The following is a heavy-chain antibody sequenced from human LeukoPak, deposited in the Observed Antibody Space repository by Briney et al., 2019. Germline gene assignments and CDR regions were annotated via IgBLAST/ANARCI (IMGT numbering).Heavy chain of an antibody. D-gene: IGHD6-13*01. Sequence: PSETLSLTCTVSGVSISSYYWTWIRQPPGKGLEWIGNIDYSGNTKYNPSLKSRVTISVDTSKNQFSLKLSSVTAADTAVYYCAREIAAAGAFDPWGQGTLVTVSS. V-gene: IGHV4-59*01. J-gene: IGHJ5*02. CDR2: IDYSGNT. CDR3: AREIAAAGAFDP. CDR1: GVSISSYY.